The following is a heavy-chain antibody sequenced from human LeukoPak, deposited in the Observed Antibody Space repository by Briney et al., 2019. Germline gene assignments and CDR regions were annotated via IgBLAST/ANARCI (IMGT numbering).Heavy chain of an antibody. CDR1: GESFSGYF. Sequence: SETLSLTCAVFGESFSGYFWTWVRQPPGKGLVWIGEIVHTGNTNYNPSLKSRVTISVDTSKKQFSLNLRSVTAADTARYFCSRRVGVSTTLDYWGQGTLVTVSS. J-gene: IGHJ4*02. CDR3: SRRVGVSTTLDY. D-gene: IGHD5/OR15-5a*01. V-gene: IGHV4-34*12. CDR2: IVHTGNT.